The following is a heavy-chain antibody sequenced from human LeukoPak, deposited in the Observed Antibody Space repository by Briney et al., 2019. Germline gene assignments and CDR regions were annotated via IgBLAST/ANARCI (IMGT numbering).Heavy chain of an antibody. V-gene: IGHV3-74*01. Sequence: GGSLRLSCAASGFTFSSYWMHWVRQAPGKGLVWVSRINSDGSSTSYADSVKGRFTISRDNAKDTLYLQMNSLRAEDTAVYYCATEVGPRYYYYAMDVWGQGTTVTVSS. J-gene: IGHJ6*02. D-gene: IGHD1-26*01. CDR2: INSDGSST. CDR3: ATEVGPRYYYYAMDV. CDR1: GFTFSSYW.